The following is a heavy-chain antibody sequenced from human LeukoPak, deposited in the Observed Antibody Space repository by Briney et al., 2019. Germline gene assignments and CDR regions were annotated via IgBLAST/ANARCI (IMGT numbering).Heavy chain of an antibody. CDR2: IIPILGIA. Sequence: SVKVSCKASGGTFSSYAISWVRQAPGQGLEWMGRIIPILGIANYAQKFQGRVTITADKSTSTAYMELSSLRSEDTAVYYCAASGSYEGLDYWGQGTLVTVSS. J-gene: IGHJ4*02. CDR3: AASGSYEGLDY. V-gene: IGHV1-69*04. D-gene: IGHD1-26*01. CDR1: GGTFSSYA.